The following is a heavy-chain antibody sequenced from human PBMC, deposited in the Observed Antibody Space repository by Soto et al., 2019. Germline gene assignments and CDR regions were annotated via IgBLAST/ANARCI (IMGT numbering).Heavy chain of an antibody. J-gene: IGHJ4*02. V-gene: IGHV3-30-3*01. CDR2: ISYDGSTK. D-gene: IGHD5-18*01. Sequence: QVQLVESGGGVVQPGRSLRLSCAASGFTFSSYPMHWVRQAPGKGLEWVAVISYDGSTKYYADSVKGRFTISRDNSKNTLYLQMSGLRGDDTAVYYCARGYFVDYWGQGTLVTVSS. CDR3: ARGYFVDY. CDR1: GFTFSSYP.